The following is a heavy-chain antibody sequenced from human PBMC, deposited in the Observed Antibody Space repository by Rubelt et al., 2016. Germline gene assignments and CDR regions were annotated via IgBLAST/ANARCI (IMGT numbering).Heavy chain of an antibody. Sequence: EVQLLESGGGLVQPGGSLRLSCAASGFTFNSYGMSWVRQAPGKGLEWVSALSGSGGSTYYADSVKGRFTISRDNSRNTLYLQMNSLRAEDTGLYYCVFDFWGQGTRVTVSS. CDR3: VFDF. CDR2: LSGSGGST. J-gene: IGHJ4*02. V-gene: IGHV3-23*01. CDR1: GFTFNSYG.